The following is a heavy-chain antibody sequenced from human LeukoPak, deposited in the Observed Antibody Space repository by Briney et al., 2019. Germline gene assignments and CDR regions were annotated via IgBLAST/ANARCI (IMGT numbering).Heavy chain of an antibody. V-gene: IGHV3-23*01. CDR2: ISGSGGST. J-gene: IGHJ5*02. Sequence: GGSLRLSCAASGFTFSSYAMSWVRQAPGKGLEWVSAISGSGGSTYYADSVKGRFTISRDNAKNSLYLQMNSLRAEDTAVYYCARDVLLWFGELYSNWFDPWGQGTLVTVSS. CDR3: ARDVLLWFGELYSNWFDP. D-gene: IGHD3-10*01. CDR1: GFTFSSYA.